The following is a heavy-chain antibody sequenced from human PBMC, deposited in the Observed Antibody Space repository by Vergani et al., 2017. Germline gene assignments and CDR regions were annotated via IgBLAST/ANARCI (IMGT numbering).Heavy chain of an antibody. CDR3: ARVGTWAFDI. CDR2: ISNSGNTI. CDR1: GFSFSDHY. Sequence: QVQLVESGGGLVKPGGSLRLSCAASGFSFSDHYMTWIRQAPGKGLEWVSYISNSGNTIEYADSVKGRFSISRDNAKSSLFLQMDSLRAEDTAVYFCARVGTWAFDIWGQGTVVTVSS. J-gene: IGHJ3*02. D-gene: IGHD1-14*01. V-gene: IGHV3-11*01.